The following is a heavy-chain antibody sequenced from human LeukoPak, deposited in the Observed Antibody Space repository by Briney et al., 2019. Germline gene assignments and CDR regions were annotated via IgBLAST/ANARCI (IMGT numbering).Heavy chain of an antibody. V-gene: IGHV1-2*02. D-gene: IGHD3-16*01. Sequence: ASVKVSCKASGYTFTDYSMHWVRQAPGQGLEWMGWINPNSGGTNYAQKFQGRVTMTRDTSISTAYMELSRLRSDDTAVYYCARDNDSRDPPHFDYWGQGTLVTVSS. CDR1: GYTFTDYS. CDR2: INPNSGGT. J-gene: IGHJ4*02. CDR3: ARDNDSRDPPHFDY.